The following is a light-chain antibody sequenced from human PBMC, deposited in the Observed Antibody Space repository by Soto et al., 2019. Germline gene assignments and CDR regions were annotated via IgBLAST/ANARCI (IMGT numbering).Light chain of an antibody. V-gene: IGKV1-27*01. CDR3: QKYNSAPLT. CDR1: QGISNY. J-gene: IGKJ3*01. CDR2: AAS. Sequence: DIQMTQSPSSLSASVGDTVTITCRASQGISNYLAWYQQKPEKVPKLLIYAASTLRSGVPSRFSGSGSGTNFTLTISSLQPEDIATYYCQKYNSAPLTFGPGTKVDIK.